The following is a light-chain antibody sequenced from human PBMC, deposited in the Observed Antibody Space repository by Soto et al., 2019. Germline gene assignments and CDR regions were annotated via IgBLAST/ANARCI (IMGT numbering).Light chain of an antibody. CDR3: QHYSNWPPWT. CDR1: QSVDKN. V-gene: IGKV3-15*01. J-gene: IGKJ1*01. Sequence: EIVMTQSPATLSASPGQRVTLSCRASQSVDKNLAWYQQKPGQAPRLLIYGAFTRATGTPARFSGSGSGTEFTLTINSLQSEDFVVYYCQHYSNWPPWTFGQGTKVDIK. CDR2: GAF.